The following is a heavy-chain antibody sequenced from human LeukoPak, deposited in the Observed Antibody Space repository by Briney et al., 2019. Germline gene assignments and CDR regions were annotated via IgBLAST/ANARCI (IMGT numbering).Heavy chain of an antibody. CDR1: GFTFSSYT. Sequence: GVSLRLSCAASGFTFSSYTMNWVRQAPGKGLEWVSSISTSTTYIYYADSVKGRFTISRDNAKSSLYLQMNSLRAEDTAVYYCAREPDILTGYYMDYWGQGTLVTV. D-gene: IGHD3-9*01. J-gene: IGHJ4*02. V-gene: IGHV3-21*01. CDR2: ISTSTTYI. CDR3: AREPDILTGYYMDY.